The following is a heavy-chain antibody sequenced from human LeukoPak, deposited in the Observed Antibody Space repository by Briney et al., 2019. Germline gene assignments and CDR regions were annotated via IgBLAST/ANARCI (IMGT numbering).Heavy chain of an antibody. J-gene: IGHJ4*02. CDR2: IYHTGRA. V-gene: IGHV4-38-2*02. Sequence: SETLSLTCSVSGYSINSGYYWAWIRQPPGKGLECIAIIYHTGRAYYNPSLKSRVTISVDTSKNQFFLKLNSVIAADAAFYFCSRVAPGYSNYWSFYFEWWGQGTLVTVSS. CDR1: GYSINSGYY. CDR3: SRVAPGYSNYWSFYFEW. D-gene: IGHD4-11*01.